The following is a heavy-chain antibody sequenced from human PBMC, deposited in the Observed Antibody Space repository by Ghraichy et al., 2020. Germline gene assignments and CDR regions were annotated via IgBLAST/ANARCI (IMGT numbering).Heavy chain of an antibody. CDR3: ARLHGSGSNGAFDI. Sequence: INWNGDNIRYADSVKGRFTISRDNAKNSLSLQMISLRAEDTALYYCARLHGSGSNGAFDIWG. J-gene: IGHJ3*02. CDR2: INWNGDNI. D-gene: IGHD3-10*01. V-gene: IGHV3-20*03.